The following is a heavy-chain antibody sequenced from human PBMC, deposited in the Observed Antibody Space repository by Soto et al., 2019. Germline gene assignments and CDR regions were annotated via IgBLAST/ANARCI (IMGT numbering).Heavy chain of an antibody. CDR2: ITASNGNT. CDR3: ARGYSYGSYWYFDL. V-gene: IGHV1-18*04. J-gene: IGHJ2*01. CDR1: GFTFSVFG. D-gene: IGHD5-18*01. Sequence: QLQLVQSGTEVKNPGASVKVSCKASGFTFSVFGITWVRQAPGQGLEWMGWITASNGNTNYAQNLQGRVTMTTDTSTSTAYMELWRLRSDDTAVYYCARGYSYGSYWYFDLWGRGTLVTVSS.